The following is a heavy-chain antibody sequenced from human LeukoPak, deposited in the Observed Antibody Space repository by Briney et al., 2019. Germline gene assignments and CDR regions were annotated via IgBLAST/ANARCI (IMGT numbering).Heavy chain of an antibody. J-gene: IGHJ6*03. CDR3: ARRAVTTRPDYYYYMDV. CDR2: ISIRGTYI. V-gene: IGHV3-21*01. D-gene: IGHD4-17*01. Sequence: PGGSLRLSCAASGFTFNSYNMNWIRQAPGKGLEWVSSISIRGTYIYYADSVKGRFTISRDNAKNSLSLQMNSLRAEDTAVYYCARRAVTTRPDYYYYMDVWGKGTTVTVSS. CDR1: GFTFNSYN.